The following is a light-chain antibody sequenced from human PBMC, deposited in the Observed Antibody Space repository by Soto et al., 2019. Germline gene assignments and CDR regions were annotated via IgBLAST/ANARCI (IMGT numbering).Light chain of an antibody. CDR2: AAS. V-gene: IGKV3-20*01. Sequence: EIVLTQSPGTLSLSPGERATLSCRASQSVSSSYLAWYQQKPGQAPRLLIYAASSRATGIPDRFSGSGSGTDFPLTIRRLEPSDIPVFYFQQYGTSPATFGGGTTVQLK. CDR3: QQYGTSPAT. CDR1: QSVSSSY. J-gene: IGKJ4*01.